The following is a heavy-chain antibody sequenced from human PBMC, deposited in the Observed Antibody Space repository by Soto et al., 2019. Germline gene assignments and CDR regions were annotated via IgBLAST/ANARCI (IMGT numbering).Heavy chain of an antibody. D-gene: IGHD3-22*01. V-gene: IGHV3-30*18. CDR2: ILYDESNK. CDR1: GFTFSSYG. J-gene: IGHJ3*02. Sequence: QVQLVESGGGVVQPGRSLRLSCAASGFTFSSYGMHWVRQAPGKGLEWVAVILYDESNKCYADSVKGRFTISRDNSNNTLYLQMNSLSAEDTAVYYCAKEGPRDSSGAFDIWGQGKMVTVSS. CDR3: AKEGPRDSSGAFDI.